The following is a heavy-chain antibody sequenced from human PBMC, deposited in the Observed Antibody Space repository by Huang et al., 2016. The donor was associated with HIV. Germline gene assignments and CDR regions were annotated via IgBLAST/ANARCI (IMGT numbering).Heavy chain of an antibody. CDR3: ARGQLGSYGDYDVLY. J-gene: IGHJ4*02. Sequence: QVQLVQSGAEVKTPGSSVKVSCKASGGTFSKYAISWVRQAPGQGLEWMGGIITMVGTPNYARKFQGRVTISADDSTSTTYVEGSSLRSEDTALYYCARGQLGSYGDYDVLYWGQGTLVTVSS. V-gene: IGHV1-69*13. CDR2: IITMVGTP. CDR1: GGTFSKYA. D-gene: IGHD4-17*01.